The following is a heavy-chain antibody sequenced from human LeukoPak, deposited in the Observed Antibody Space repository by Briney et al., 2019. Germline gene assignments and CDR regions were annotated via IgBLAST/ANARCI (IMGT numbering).Heavy chain of an antibody. V-gene: IGHV3-30*02. CDR3: ARGPRRGIVGAKADYYMGV. CDR2: IRYDGSNK. CDR1: GFTFSSYG. Sequence: GGSLRLSCAASGFTFSSYGMHWVRQAPGKGLEWVAFIRYDGSNKYYADSVKGRFTISRDNSKNTLYLQMGSLRAEDRAVYYCARGPRRGIVGAKADYYMGVWGKGTTVTVSS. J-gene: IGHJ6*03. D-gene: IGHD1-26*01.